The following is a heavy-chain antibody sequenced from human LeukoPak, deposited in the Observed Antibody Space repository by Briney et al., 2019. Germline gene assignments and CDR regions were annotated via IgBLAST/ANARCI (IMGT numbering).Heavy chain of an antibody. Sequence: PAGGSLRLSCAASGFTLSSYAMSWVRQAPGKGLEWVSAISDTGNTYHADSVKGRFTISRNSSKNTLFLQMNRLRPEDAAMYYCARRATTERGHSYGLDFWGQGTLVTVSS. D-gene: IGHD5-18*01. J-gene: IGHJ4*02. CDR2: ISDTGNT. CDR3: ARRATTERGHSYGLDF. V-gene: IGHV3-23*01. CDR1: GFTLSSYA.